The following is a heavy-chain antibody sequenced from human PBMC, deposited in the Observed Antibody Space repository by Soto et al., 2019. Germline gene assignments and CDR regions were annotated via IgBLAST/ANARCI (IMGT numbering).Heavy chain of an antibody. CDR2: ISNSDSNI. CDR1: GFMFNEFY. Sequence: QVQLVESGGGLVKPGGSLRLSCAASGFMFNEFYLTWIRQAPGKGLEWVAYISNSDSNIQYADSVRGLFPISRDNAKNSLYLQMDSLRVENTAVYYCARDDCSGGSCYYYYYYMAVWGKGTTVTVSS. V-gene: IGHV3-11*01. J-gene: IGHJ6*03. D-gene: IGHD2-15*01. CDR3: ARDDCSGGSCYYYYYYMAV.